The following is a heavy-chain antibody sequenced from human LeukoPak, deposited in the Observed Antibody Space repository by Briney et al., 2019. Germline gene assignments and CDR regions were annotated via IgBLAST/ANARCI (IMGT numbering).Heavy chain of an antibody. CDR3: AREEYCSGGSCYYFDY. Sequence: ASVKVSCKASGYTFTSYGVSWVRQAPGQGLEWMGWISAYNGNTNYAQKLQGRVTMTTDTSTSTAYMELRSLRSDDTAVYYCAREEYCSGGSCYYFDYWGQGTLVTVSS. J-gene: IGHJ4*02. D-gene: IGHD2-15*01. CDR2: ISAYNGNT. CDR1: GYTFTSYG. V-gene: IGHV1-18*01.